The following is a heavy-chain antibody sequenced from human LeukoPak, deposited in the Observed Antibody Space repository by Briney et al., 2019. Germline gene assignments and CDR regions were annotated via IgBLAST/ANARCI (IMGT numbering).Heavy chain of an antibody. V-gene: IGHV3-23*01. CDR2: ISDSGEST. D-gene: IGHD5-18*01. J-gene: IGHJ4*02. Sequence: GGSLRLSCAASGFTFSTYAMTWVRQAPGKGLEWVSTISDSGESTYYTDSVKGRFTISRDNSKNTLYLQMNSLGAEDTAVYYCAASTRGFSYVLFDYWGQGTLVTVSS. CDR3: AASTRGFSYVLFDY. CDR1: GFTFSTYA.